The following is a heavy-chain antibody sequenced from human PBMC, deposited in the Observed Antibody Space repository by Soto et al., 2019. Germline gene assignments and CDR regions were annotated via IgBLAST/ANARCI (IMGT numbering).Heavy chain of an antibody. CDR1: GVTFSHYF. Sequence: QVQLVESGGGLAKPGGSLRLSCAASGVTFSHYFMTWIRQAPGKGLEWVSHISNSGSTTYYADSVKGRFTISRDNAKDSLSLQMNSLRAEDTAVYYCVREKYCSGGSCDSDYWGQGTLVTVSS. J-gene: IGHJ4*02. V-gene: IGHV3-11*01. CDR3: VREKYCSGGSCDSDY. CDR2: ISNSGSTT. D-gene: IGHD2-15*01.